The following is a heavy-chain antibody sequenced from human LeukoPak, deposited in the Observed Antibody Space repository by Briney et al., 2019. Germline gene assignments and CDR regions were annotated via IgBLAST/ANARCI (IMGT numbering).Heavy chain of an antibody. Sequence: SVKVSCKASGGTFSGYAISWVRQAPGQGLEWMGGIIPIFGTANYAQKFQGRVTITADESTSTAYMELSSLRSEDTAVYYCARDWSIAAALTRGSPEDKSHDYGMDVWGQGTTVTVSS. J-gene: IGHJ6*02. D-gene: IGHD6-13*01. V-gene: IGHV1-69*01. CDR1: GGTFSGYA. CDR2: IIPIFGTA. CDR3: ARDWSIAAALTRGSPEDKSHDYGMDV.